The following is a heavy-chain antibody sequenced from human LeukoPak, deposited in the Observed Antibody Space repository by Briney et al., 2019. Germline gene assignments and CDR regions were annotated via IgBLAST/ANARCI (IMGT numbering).Heavy chain of an antibody. CDR1: GFTFSSYA. D-gene: IGHD2-2*01. V-gene: IGHV3-23*01. CDR3: AKNQYQLLHTGPGMDV. Sequence: GASLRLSCAASGFTFSSYAMSWVRQAPGKGLEWVSGISGSGGSTYYADSMKGRFTISRDNSKNTLNLQMNSLRAEDTAIYYCAKNQYQLLHTGPGMDVWGQGTTVTVSS. CDR2: ISGSGGST. J-gene: IGHJ6*02.